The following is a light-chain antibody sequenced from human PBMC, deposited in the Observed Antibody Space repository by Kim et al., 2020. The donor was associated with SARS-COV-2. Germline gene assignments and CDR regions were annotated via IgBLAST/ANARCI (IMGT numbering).Light chain of an antibody. CDR2: VGTGGIVG. Sequence: CPLSSGYSNYKVDWYQQRPGKGPRFVMRVGTGGIVGSKGDGIPDRFSVLGSGLNRYLTIKNIQEEDESDYHCGADHGSGSNFVRVFGGGTKLTVL. J-gene: IGLJ3*02. V-gene: IGLV9-49*01. CDR1: SGYSNYK. CDR3: GADHGSGSNFVRV.